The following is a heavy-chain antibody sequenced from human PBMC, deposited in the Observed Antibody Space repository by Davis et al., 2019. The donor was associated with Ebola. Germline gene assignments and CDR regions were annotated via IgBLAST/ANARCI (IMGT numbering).Heavy chain of an antibody. D-gene: IGHD2-8*02. CDR3: ASLRRTITGMDDAFDI. CDR1: DNTFTNYW. V-gene: IGHV5-51*01. Sequence: PGGSLRLSCKGSDNTFTNYWIGWVRQMPGKGLEWMGIIYTGDSDTRYSPSFRGQVTISADKFIKTAFLQWSSLKASDTAMYYCASLRRTITGMDDAFDIWGQGTMVTVSS. J-gene: IGHJ3*02. CDR2: IYTGDSDT.